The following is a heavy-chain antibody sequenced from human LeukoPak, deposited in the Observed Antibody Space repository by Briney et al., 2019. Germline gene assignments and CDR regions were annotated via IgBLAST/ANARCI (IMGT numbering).Heavy chain of an antibody. D-gene: IGHD5-12*01. J-gene: IGHJ2*01. V-gene: IGHV3-23*01. CDR2: LSASSGST. Sequence: GGSLRLSCAASGFTFSNYAMTWVRQAPGKGLEWVSSLSASSGSTYYADSVRGRFTISRDNSKNTLFLQMNSLRAEDTAVYCCAKDPVDGVARDWYFDVWGRGTLVTVSS. CDR1: GFTFSNYA. CDR3: AKDPVDGVARDWYFDV.